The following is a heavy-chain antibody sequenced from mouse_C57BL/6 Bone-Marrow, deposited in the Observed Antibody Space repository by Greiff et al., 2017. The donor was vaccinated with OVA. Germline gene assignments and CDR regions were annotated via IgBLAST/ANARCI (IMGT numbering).Heavy chain of an antibody. CDR2: ISAGGSYT. V-gene: IGHV5-4*03. Sequence: EVKVVESGGGLVKPGGSLKLSCAASGFTFSSYAMSWVRQTPEKRLEWVATISAGGSYTYYADHVKGRFTISTANAKNKLYLDMSHLKSEDTAMNSGARYQVGRDYYAMAYWGQGTSVTVSA. D-gene: IGHD4-1*01. J-gene: IGHJ4*01. CDR1: GFTFSSYA. CDR3: ARYQVGRDYYAMAY.